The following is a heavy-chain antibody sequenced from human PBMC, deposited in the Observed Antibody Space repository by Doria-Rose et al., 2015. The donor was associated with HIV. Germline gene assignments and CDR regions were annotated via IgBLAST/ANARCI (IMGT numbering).Heavy chain of an antibody. CDR3: ASGSYYVNY. D-gene: IGHD1-26*01. Sequence: QVQLQESGPGLVKPSETLSLTCTVSGASISSYYWSWIRQPPGKGLEWIGYIYYIGSTNYNPSLKSRVTISVDTSKNQFSRKLSSVTAADTAVYYCASGSYYVNYWGQGTLVTVSS. V-gene: IGHV4-59*01. J-gene: IGHJ4*02. CDR1: GASISSYY. CDR2: IYYIGST.